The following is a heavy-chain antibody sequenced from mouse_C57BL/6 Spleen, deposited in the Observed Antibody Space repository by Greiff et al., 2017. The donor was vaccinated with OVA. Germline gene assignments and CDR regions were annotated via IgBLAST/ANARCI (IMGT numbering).Heavy chain of an antibody. V-gene: IGHV1-55*01. CDR2: IYPGSGST. Sequence: QVQLQQPGAELVKPGASVKMSCKASGYTFTSYWITWVKQRPGQGLEWIGDIYPGSGSTNYNEKFKSKATLTVDTSSSTAYMQLSSLTSEDSAVYYCARTLYYYGSSPDWGQGTTLTVSS. D-gene: IGHD1-1*01. CDR1: GYTFTSYW. CDR3: ARTLYYYGSSPD. J-gene: IGHJ2*01.